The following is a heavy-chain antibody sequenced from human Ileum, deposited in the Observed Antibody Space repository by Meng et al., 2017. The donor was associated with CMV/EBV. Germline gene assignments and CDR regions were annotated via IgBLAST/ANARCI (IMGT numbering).Heavy chain of an antibody. J-gene: IGHJ5*02. V-gene: IGHV1-2*02. CDR3: ARDPGCDDPSCYGIGWDL. CDR2: IKLDNGRT. D-gene: IGHD2-21*01. CDR1: GFTITGYY. Sequence: ASVKVSCKSSGFTITGYYMHWLRQAPGQGLEWMGWIKLDNGRTDYAQKFQGRVTLTRDTSINTAYMELNMLRHDDTAVYYCARDPGCDDPSCYGIGWDLWGQGTLVTVSS.